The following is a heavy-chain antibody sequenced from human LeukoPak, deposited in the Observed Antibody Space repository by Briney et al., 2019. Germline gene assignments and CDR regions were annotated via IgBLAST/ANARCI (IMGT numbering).Heavy chain of an antibody. J-gene: IGHJ1*01. Sequence: SETLSLTCTVSGGSISTYYWNWIRKPPGKGLEWIGYIYHSGSTNYNPSLQSRVTISVDTSKNQFSLNLNSVTAADTAVYYCARGGAARLHFQNWGQGTRVTVS. D-gene: IGHD6-6*01. CDR1: GGSISTYY. CDR2: IYHSGST. CDR3: ARGGAARLHFQN. V-gene: IGHV4-59*01.